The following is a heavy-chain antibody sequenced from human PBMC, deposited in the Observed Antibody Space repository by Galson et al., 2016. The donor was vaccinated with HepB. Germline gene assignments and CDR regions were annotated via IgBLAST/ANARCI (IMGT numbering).Heavy chain of an antibody. CDR3: ATSLFFTRGKNYLMYYGLDV. V-gene: IGHV1-18*04. J-gene: IGHJ6*02. D-gene: IGHD1-7*01. CDR2: INPYNGNT. Sequence: SVKVSCKASGYTFSSYGFTWVRQAPGQGLEWMGWINPYNGNTNYAQNIQGTVTMTTDTSTSTAYMELRSLRSDDTAVYYCATSLFFTRGKNYLMYYGLDVWGQGTTVTVSS. CDR1: GYTFSSYG.